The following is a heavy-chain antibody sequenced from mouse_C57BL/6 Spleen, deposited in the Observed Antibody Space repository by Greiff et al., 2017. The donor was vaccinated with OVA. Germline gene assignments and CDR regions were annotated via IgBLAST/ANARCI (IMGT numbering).Heavy chain of an antibody. CDR3: ARWSTVGYFDV. CDR2: IYPGDGDT. V-gene: IGHV1-82*01. D-gene: IGHD1-1*01. Sequence: VHLVESGPELVKPGASVKISCKASGYAFSSSWMNWVKQRPGKGLEWIGRIYPGDGDTNYNGKFKGKATLTADKSSSTAYMQLSSLTSEDSAVYFCARWSTVGYFDVWGTGTTVTVSS. CDR1: GYAFSSSW. J-gene: IGHJ1*03.